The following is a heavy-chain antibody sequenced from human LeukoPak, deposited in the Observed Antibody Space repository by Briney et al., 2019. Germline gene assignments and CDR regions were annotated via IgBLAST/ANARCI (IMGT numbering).Heavy chain of an antibody. CDR3: ARASSSGWALRPWYYYGMDV. D-gene: IGHD6-25*01. J-gene: IGHJ6*02. V-gene: IGHV4-59*01. CDR2: IYYSGST. Sequence: SETLSLTCTVSGGSISSYYWSWIRQPPGKGLEWIGYIYYSGSTNYNPSLKSRVTISVDTSKNQFSLKLSSVTAADTAVYYCARASSSGWALRPWYYYGMDVWGQGTTVTVSS. CDR1: GGSISSYY.